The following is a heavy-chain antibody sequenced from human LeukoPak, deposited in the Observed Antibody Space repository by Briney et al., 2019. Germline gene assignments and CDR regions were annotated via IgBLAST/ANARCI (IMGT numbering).Heavy chain of an antibody. CDR3: ARPYYYDSSGYEPYYYYGMDV. V-gene: IGHV5-10-1*01. CDR2: IDPSDSYT. Sequence: GESLRISCKGSGYSFTSYWISWVRQMPGKGLEWMGRIDPSDSYTNYSPSFQGHVTISADKSISTAYLQWSSLKASDTAMYYCARPYYYDSSGYEPYYYYGMDVWGQGTTVTVS. J-gene: IGHJ6*02. D-gene: IGHD3-22*01. CDR1: GYSFTSYW.